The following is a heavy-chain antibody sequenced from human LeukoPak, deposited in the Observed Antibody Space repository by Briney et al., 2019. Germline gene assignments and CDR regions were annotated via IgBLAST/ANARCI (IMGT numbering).Heavy chain of an antibody. CDR3: AKFGVRGVPVFDY. J-gene: IGHJ4*02. D-gene: IGHD3-10*01. CDR1: GGSISSGGYY. Sequence: TSGTLSLTCTASGGSISSGGYYWSWIRQHPGKGLEWIGYIYYSGSTYYNPSLKSRVTISVDTSKNQFSLKLSSVTAADTAVYYCAKFGVRGVPVFDYWGQGTLVTVSS. CDR2: IYYSGST. V-gene: IGHV4-31*03.